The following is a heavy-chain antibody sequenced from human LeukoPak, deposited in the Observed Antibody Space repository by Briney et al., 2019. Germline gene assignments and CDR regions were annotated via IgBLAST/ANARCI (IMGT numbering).Heavy chain of an antibody. CDR2: VITNNGDS. CDR3: ARGGPNHGFDY. Sequence: GASVKVSCKASGYTFTSYWMHWVRQAPGQGLEWMGWVITNNGDSKYAHKYQGRVTMTRDTSINTVYMELSMVTSDDTAMYYSARGGPNHGFDYWGQRILVTVSS. D-gene: IGHD1-14*01. J-gene: IGHJ4*02. CDR1: GYTFTSYW. V-gene: IGHV1-2*07.